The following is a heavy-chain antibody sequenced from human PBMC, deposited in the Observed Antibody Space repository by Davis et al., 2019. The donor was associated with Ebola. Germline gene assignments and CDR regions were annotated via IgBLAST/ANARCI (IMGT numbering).Heavy chain of an antibody. V-gene: IGHV1-18*01. Sequence: AASVKVSCKASGYTFTSYGISWVRQAPGQGLEWVGWINTHNGNTNLAQKLHDRVTLTTDTSTSTAYMEMRSLRSDDTAVYYCARDLVSGWYSCDSWGQGTLVSVSS. CDR2: INTHNGNT. CDR3: ARDLVSGWYSCDS. J-gene: IGHJ4*02. D-gene: IGHD6-19*01. CDR1: GYTFTSYG.